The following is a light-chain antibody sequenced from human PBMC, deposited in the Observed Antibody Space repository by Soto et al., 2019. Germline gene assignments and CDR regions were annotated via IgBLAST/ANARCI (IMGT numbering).Light chain of an antibody. CDR3: TSYTTTNTPYV. Sequence: QSVLTQPASVSGSPGQSITISCSGTSSDVGAYNFVSWYQVHPGRAPKHIISEVTVRPSGVSHRFSGSKSGNSASLTISGLQAEDEADYYCTSYTTTNTPYVFGSGTKVTVL. V-gene: IGLV2-14*01. CDR2: EVT. CDR1: SSDVGAYNF. J-gene: IGLJ1*01.